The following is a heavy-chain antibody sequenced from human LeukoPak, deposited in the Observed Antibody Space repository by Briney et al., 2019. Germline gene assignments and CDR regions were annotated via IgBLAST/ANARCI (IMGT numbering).Heavy chain of an antibody. V-gene: IGHV3-23*01. CDR3: AKPLSYITDFDY. CDR2: ISGSGGST. CDR1: GFTFSSYA. Sequence: GGSLRLSCAASGFTFSSYAMSWVRQAPGKGLEWVSAISGSGGSTHYADSVKGRFTISRDNSKNTLYLQMNSLRAEDTAVYYCAKPLSYITDFDYWGQGTLVTVSS. J-gene: IGHJ4*02. D-gene: IGHD3-10*01.